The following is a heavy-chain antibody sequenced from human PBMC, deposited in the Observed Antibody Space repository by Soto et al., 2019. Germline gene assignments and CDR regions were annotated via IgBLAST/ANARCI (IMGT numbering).Heavy chain of an antibody. D-gene: IGHD5-12*01. Sequence: GSLRLSCVASGFTFSSYWMSWVRQAPGKGLEWVANIKQDGSEKYYVDSVKGRFTLSRDNAKNSLYLQMNSLTVEDTAVYYCARGTGRLIVTTTRTDFWGQGTLVTVSS. CDR3: ARGTGRLIVTTTRTDF. V-gene: IGHV3-7*01. J-gene: IGHJ4*02. CDR2: IKQDGSEK. CDR1: GFTFSSYW.